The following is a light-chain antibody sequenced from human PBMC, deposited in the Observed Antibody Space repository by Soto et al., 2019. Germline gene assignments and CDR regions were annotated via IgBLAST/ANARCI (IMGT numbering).Light chain of an antibody. J-gene: IGKJ1*01. Sequence: EIVMTQSPATLSVSPGERATLSCRASQSVSSNLAWYQQKPGQAPRLLIYGASTRATGIPVRFSGSGSGTEFTLTISSLQSEDFAVYICQHYGYPQWTFGPGTKVEIK. CDR3: QHYGYPQWT. CDR2: GAS. V-gene: IGKV3-15*01. CDR1: QSVSSN.